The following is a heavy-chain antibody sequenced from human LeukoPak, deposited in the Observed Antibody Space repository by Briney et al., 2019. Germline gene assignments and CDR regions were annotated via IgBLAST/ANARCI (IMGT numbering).Heavy chain of an antibody. D-gene: IGHD5-18*01. Sequence: SGTLSLTCAVSGGSISSGDYYWSWIRQPPGKGLEWIGYIYYSGSTYYNPSLKSRVTISVDTSKNQFSLKLSSVTAADTAVYYCARGSGVYSYGYRGSYYYYGMDVWGQGTTVTVSS. J-gene: IGHJ6*02. CDR3: ARGSGVYSYGYRGSYYYYGMDV. CDR1: GGSISSGDYY. V-gene: IGHV4-30-4*01. CDR2: IYYSGST.